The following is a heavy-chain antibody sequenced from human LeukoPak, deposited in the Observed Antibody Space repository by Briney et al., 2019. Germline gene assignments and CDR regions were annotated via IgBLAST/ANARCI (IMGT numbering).Heavy chain of an antibody. Sequence: PGGSLRLSCAASGFTFSDYYMSWIRQAPGKGLEWVSYISSSGSTIYYADSVKGRFTISRDNAKNSLYLQMNSLRAEDTAVYYCARREVVVVAATHDAFDIWGQGTMVTVSS. V-gene: IGHV3-11*04. CDR2: ISSSGSTI. J-gene: IGHJ3*02. CDR3: ARREVVVVAATHDAFDI. CDR1: GFTFSDYY. D-gene: IGHD2-15*01.